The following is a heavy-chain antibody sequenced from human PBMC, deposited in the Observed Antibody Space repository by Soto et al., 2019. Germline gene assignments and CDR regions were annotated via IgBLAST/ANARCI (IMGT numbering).Heavy chain of an antibody. V-gene: IGHV3-23*01. D-gene: IGHD4-17*01. J-gene: IGHJ6*02. CDR2: ISGSGGST. Sequence: PGGSLRLSCAASGFTFSSYAMSWVRQAPGKGLEWVSAISGSGGSTYYADSVKGRFTISRDNSKNTLYLQMNSLRAEDTAVYYCAKDLPTVVTPRYYYYYGMDVWGQGTTVTVS. CDR1: GFTFSSYA. CDR3: AKDLPTVVTPRYYYYYGMDV.